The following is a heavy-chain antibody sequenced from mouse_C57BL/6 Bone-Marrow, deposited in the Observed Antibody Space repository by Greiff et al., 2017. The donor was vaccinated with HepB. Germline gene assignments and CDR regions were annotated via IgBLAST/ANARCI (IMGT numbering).Heavy chain of an antibody. V-gene: IGHV1-69*01. J-gene: IGHJ4*01. CDR1: GYTFTSYW. Sequence: QVQLQQSGAELVMPGASVKLSCKASGYTFTSYWMHWVKQRPGQGLEWIGEIDPSDSYTNYNQKFKGKSTLTVDKSSSTAYMQLSSLTSEDSAVYYCASRIYDGYYPYAMDYWGQGTSVTVSS. CDR3: ASRIYDGYYPYAMDY. D-gene: IGHD2-3*01. CDR2: IDPSDSYT.